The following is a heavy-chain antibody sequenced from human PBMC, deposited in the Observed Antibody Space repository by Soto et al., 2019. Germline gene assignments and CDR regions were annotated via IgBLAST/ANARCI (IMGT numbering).Heavy chain of an antibody. V-gene: IGHV4-34*01. Sequence: PSETLSLTCAVYGGSFSGYYWSWIRQPPGKGLEWIGEINHSGSTNYNPSLKSRVTISVDTSKNQFSLKLSSVTAADTAVYYCAIGPLLFRVTTSPPTGYYGMDVWGQGTTVTVSS. CDR2: INHSGST. CDR1: GGSFSGYY. D-gene: IGHD4-17*01. J-gene: IGHJ6*02. CDR3: AIGPLLFRVTTSPPTGYYGMDV.